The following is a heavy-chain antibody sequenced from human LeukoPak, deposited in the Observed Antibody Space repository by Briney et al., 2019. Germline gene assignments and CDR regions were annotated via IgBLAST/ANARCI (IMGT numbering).Heavy chain of an antibody. D-gene: IGHD3-10*01. V-gene: IGHV4-39*07. Sequence: SETLSLTCTVSGGSITTSNYYWGWIRQPPGKGLEWIGSIHYSGSTYYNPSLKSRVTMSVDTSKNQFSLKLNSVTAADTAVYYCARDSDWFDPWGQGTLVTVSS. CDR1: GGSITTSNYY. CDR3: ARDSDWFDP. J-gene: IGHJ5*02. CDR2: IHYSGST.